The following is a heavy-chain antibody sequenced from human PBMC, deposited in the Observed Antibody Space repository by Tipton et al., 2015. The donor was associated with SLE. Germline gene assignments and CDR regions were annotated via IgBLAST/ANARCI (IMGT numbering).Heavy chain of an antibody. J-gene: IGHJ6*02. CDR1: GFTFSSYS. CDR2: ISSSSSTI. CDR3: ARRYSASWDRFGYYGMDV. Sequence: SLRLSCAASGFTFSSYSMNWVRQAPGKGLEWVSYISSSSSTIYYADSAKGRFTISRDNAKNSLYLQMNSLRAEDTAIYYCARRYSASWDRFGYYGMDVWGQGTPVTVSS. V-gene: IGHV3-48*01. D-gene: IGHD6-13*01.